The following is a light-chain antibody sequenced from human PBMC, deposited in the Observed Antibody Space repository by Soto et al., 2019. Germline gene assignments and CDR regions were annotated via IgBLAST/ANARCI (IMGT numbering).Light chain of an antibody. V-gene: IGLV2-14*01. J-gene: IGLJ2*01. CDR3: SSYTSSSTLGV. Sequence: QSALTQPASVSGSPGQSITISCTGTSSDVGGYNYVSWYQQHPGIAPKLMIYDVSNRPSGVSNRFSGSKSGNTASLTISGLQAGDGADYYCSSYTSSSTLGVFGGGTKLTVL. CDR2: DVS. CDR1: SSDVGGYNY.